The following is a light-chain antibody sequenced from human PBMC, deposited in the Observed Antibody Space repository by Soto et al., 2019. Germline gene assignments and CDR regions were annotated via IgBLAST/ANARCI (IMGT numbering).Light chain of an antibody. J-gene: IGKJ1*01. V-gene: IGKV3-20*01. CDR1: QSVSSNY. Sequence: EIVLTQYPGTLSFSPGERSTLSFRASQSVSSNYLAWYQQKPGQAPRLLIYGASSRATGIPDRFSGSGSGTDFTLTISRLEPEDFAVYYCQQYGSSGTFGQGTKVDIK. CDR2: GAS. CDR3: QQYGSSGT.